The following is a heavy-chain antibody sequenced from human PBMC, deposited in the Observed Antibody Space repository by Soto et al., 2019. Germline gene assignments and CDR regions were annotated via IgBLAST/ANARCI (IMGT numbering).Heavy chain of an antibody. Sequence: QVQLQESGPGLVKPSQTLSLTCTVSGGSISSGGYYWSWIRQHPGKGLEWIGYIYYSGSTYYNPSLKSRVTISVDTSKNQFSLKLSSVTAADTAVYYCARDRGFGGNYGSGSYSAIDYWGQGTLVTVSS. J-gene: IGHJ4*02. V-gene: IGHV4-31*03. D-gene: IGHD3-10*01. CDR1: GGSISSGGYY. CDR2: IYYSGST. CDR3: ARDRGFGGNYGSGSYSAIDY.